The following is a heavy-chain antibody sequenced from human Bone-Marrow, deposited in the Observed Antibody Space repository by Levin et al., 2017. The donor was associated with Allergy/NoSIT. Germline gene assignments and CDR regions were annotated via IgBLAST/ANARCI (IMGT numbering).Heavy chain of an antibody. CDR2: ITSGGDR. J-gene: IGHJ4*02. D-gene: IGHD1-14*01. V-gene: IGHV3-23*01. CDR1: GFSFSATV. Sequence: QSGGSLRLSCAASGFSFSATVMSWVRQAPGKGLEWVSVITSGGDRYLADSVKGRFSISRDNSKNTLYLQMNSLRVEDTAVYYCASMRPYGTTWAGFFDDWGQGSLVTVSS. CDR3: ASMRPYGTTWAGFFDD.